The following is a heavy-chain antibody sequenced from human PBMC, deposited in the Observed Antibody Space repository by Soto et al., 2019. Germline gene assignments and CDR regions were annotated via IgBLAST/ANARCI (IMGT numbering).Heavy chain of an antibody. CDR1: GYTFTSYG. V-gene: IGHV1-18*01. Sequence: ASVKVSCKASGYTFTSYGISWVRQAPGQGLEWMGWISAYNGNTNYAQKLQGRVTMTTDTSTSTAYMELRSLRSDDTAVYYCARGGHPYLPADSRSWFDPWGQGTLVTVSS. CDR2: ISAYNGNT. CDR3: ARGGHPYLPADSRSWFDP. J-gene: IGHJ5*02. D-gene: IGHD2-2*01.